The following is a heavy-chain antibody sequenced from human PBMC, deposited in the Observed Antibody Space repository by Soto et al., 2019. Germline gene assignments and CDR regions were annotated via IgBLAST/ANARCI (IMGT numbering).Heavy chain of an antibody. V-gene: IGHV3-11*05. Sequence: QVQLVESGGGLVKPGGSLRLSCAASGFTFSDYYMSWIRQAPGKGLEWLSYISTSSSYRNYADSVKGRFTISRDNAKNSLYLQMNSLIVEDTAVYYCAREVPVTSTWYVDSWGQGTLVTVSS. D-gene: IGHD6-13*01. CDR3: AREVPVTSTWYVDS. CDR1: GFTFSDYY. CDR2: ISTSSSYR. J-gene: IGHJ4*02.